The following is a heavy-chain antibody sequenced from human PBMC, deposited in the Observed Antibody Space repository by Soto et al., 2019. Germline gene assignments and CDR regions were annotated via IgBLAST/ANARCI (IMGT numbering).Heavy chain of an antibody. CDR1: GFTVSSNY. V-gene: IGHV3-66*03. J-gene: IGHJ5*02. D-gene: IGHD2-2*01. CDR2: IYSCGST. Sequence: PGGSLRLSCAASGFTVSSNYMSWVRQAPGKGLEWVSVIYSCGSTYYADSVKGRFTISRDNSKNTLYLQMNSLRAEDTAVYYCASYCSSTSCHSWGQGTLVTVSS. CDR3: ASYCSSTSCHS.